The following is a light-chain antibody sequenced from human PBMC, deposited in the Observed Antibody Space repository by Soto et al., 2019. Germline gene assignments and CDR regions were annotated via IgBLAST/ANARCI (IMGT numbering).Light chain of an antibody. CDR2: AAS. V-gene: IGKV1-6*01. CDR3: LQDYNYPLT. Sequence: AIQMTQSPSSLSASVGDRVTITCRASQGIRNDLGWYQQHTGKAHKLLIYAASSLKSGVPSRFSGSGSGTDFTLTISSLQPEDFATYYCLQDYNYPLTFGQGTKVDI. J-gene: IGKJ1*01. CDR1: QGIRND.